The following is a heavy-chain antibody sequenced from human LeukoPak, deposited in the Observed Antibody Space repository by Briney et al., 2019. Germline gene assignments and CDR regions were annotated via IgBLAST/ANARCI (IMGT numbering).Heavy chain of an antibody. Sequence: ASVKVSCKASGYTFTGYYMHWVRQAPGQGLEWMGWMNPNSGNTGYAQKFQGRVAMTRNTSISTAYMELSSLRSEDTAVYYCARGFGSWYNWFDPWGQGTLVTVSS. J-gene: IGHJ5*02. CDR3: ARGFGSWYNWFDP. V-gene: IGHV1-8*02. CDR2: MNPNSGNT. CDR1: GYTFTGYY. D-gene: IGHD6-13*01.